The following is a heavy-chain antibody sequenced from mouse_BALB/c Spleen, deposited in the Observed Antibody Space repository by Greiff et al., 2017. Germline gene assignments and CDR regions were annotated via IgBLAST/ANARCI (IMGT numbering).Heavy chain of an antibody. CDR2: IDTSDSYT. CDR1: GYTFTDYW. V-gene: IGHV1-69*01. Sequence: QVQLQQPGAELVMPGASVKMSCKASGYTFTDYWMHWVKQRPGQGLEWIGAIDTSDSYTSYNQKFKGKATLTVDESSSTAYMQLSSLTSEDSAVYYCARFGNLDYWGQGTTLTVSS. J-gene: IGHJ2*01. D-gene: IGHD2-1*01. CDR3: ARFGNLDY.